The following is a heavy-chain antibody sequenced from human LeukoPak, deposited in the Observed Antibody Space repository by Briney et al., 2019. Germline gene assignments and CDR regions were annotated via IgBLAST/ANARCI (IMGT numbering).Heavy chain of an antibody. J-gene: IGHJ4*02. CDR1: GFTFRDYG. CDR2: ISYDGGNK. CDR3: AKVFEVRGARRPKDY. Sequence: GGSLRLSCAASGFTFRDYGMHWVRQAPGKGLEWVALISYDGGNKFYADSVRDRFTISRDNSKNTLFLQMNSLRIEDTAVYYCAKVFEVRGARRPKDYWGQGTLVIVSS. D-gene: IGHD3-10*01. V-gene: IGHV3-30*18.